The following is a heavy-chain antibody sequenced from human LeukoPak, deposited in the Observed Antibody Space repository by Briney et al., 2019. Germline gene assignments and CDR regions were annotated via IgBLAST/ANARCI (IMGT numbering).Heavy chain of an antibody. CDR1: GFTFSTYA. Sequence: GGSLRLSCAASGFTFSTYAMHWVRQAPGKGLEYVSAISSNGGSTYYADSVKGRFTISRDNSKNTLYLQMGSLRVGDMAVYYCARAEVSGSYLDWGQGTLVTVSS. CDR2: ISSNGGST. V-gene: IGHV3-64*02. CDR3: ARAEVSGSYLD. J-gene: IGHJ4*02. D-gene: IGHD1-26*01.